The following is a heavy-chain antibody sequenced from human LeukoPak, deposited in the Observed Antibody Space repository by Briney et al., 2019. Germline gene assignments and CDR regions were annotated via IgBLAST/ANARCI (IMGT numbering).Heavy chain of an antibody. V-gene: IGHV4-34*01. CDR3: ARKIVVVTA. CDR2: INHSGST. D-gene: IGHD2-21*02. Sequence: PSETLSLTCTVSGGSISSYYWSWIRQPPGKGLEWIGEINHSGSTNYNPSLKSRVTISVDTSKNQFSLKLSSVTAADTAVYYCARKIVVVTAWGQGTLVTVSS. CDR1: GGSISSYY. J-gene: IGHJ4*02.